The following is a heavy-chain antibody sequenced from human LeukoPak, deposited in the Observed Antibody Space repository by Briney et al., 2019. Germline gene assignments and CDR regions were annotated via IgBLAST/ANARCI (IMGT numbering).Heavy chain of an antibody. V-gene: IGHV1-18*01. CDR2: ISAYNGNT. CDR1: GYTFTSYG. D-gene: IGHD4-17*01. CDR3: ARMGSTVTTYYYYYMDV. Sequence: ASVKVSCKASGYTFTSYGISWVRQAPGQGLEWMGWISAYNGNTNYAQKLQGRVTMTTDTSTSTAYMELRSLRSDDTAVYYCARMGSTVTTYYYYYMDVWGKGTTVTVSS. J-gene: IGHJ6*03.